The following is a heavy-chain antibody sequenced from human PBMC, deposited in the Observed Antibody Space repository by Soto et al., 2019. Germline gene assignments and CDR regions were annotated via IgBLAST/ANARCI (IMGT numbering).Heavy chain of an antibody. V-gene: IGHV1-8*01. CDR2: MNPNSGNT. CDR3: ARSYGDYAAFDI. J-gene: IGHJ3*02. Sequence: GASVKVSCKASGYTLTSYDINWVRQATGQGLEWMGWMNPNSGNTGYAQKFQGRVTMTRNTSISTAYMELSSLRSEDTAVYYCARSYGDYAAFDIWGQGTMVTVSS. CDR1: GYTLTSYD. D-gene: IGHD4-17*01.